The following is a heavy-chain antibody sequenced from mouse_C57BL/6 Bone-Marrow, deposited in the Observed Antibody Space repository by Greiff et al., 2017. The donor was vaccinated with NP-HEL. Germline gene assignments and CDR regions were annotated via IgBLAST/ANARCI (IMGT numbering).Heavy chain of an antibody. CDR3: SRSGTHYAMDY. Sequence: VQLQQPGAELVRPGSSVKLSCKASGYTFTSYWMDWVKQRPGQGLEWIGNIYPSDSETHYNQKFKDKATLTVDKSSSTAYMQLSSLTSEDSAVYDCSRSGTHYAMDYWGQGTSVTVSS. V-gene: IGHV1-61*01. J-gene: IGHJ4*01. D-gene: IGHD1-3*01. CDR1: GYTFTSYW. CDR2: IYPSDSET.